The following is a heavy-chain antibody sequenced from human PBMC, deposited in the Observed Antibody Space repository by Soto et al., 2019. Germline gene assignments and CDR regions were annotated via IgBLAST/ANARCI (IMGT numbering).Heavy chain of an antibody. Sequence: SETLSLTYTVSGGSISSGDCYWSWIRQPPGKGLEWIGYIYYSGSTYYNPSLKSRVTISVDTSKNQFSLKLSSVTAADTAVYYCARERPDGSRLDPWGQGTLVTVSS. CDR1: GGSISSGDCY. J-gene: IGHJ5*02. CDR2: IYYSGST. CDR3: ARERPDGSRLDP. V-gene: IGHV4-30-4*08. D-gene: IGHD6-13*01.